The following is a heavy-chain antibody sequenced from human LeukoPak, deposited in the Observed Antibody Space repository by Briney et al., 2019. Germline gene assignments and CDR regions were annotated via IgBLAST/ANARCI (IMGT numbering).Heavy chain of an antibody. CDR2: IKSKTDGGTT. D-gene: IGHD1-26*01. Sequence: GGSLRLSCAAPGFTFSNAWMSSVRQAPGKGLEWVGRIKSKTDGGTTDYAAPVKGRFTISRDDSRNTLYLQMNSLKTEDTALYYCTTDPEWEPLRVDYWGQGTLVTVSS. V-gene: IGHV3-15*01. J-gene: IGHJ4*02. CDR1: GFTFSNAW. CDR3: TTDPEWEPLRVDY.